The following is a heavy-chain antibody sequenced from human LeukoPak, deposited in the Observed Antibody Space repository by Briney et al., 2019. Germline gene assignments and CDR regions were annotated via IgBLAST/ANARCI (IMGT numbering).Heavy chain of an antibody. CDR3: AKEEDRGYSYGYYPLDY. Sequence: GGSLRLSCAASGFTVSSNYMTWVRQAPGKGLEWVSVIYSGGITYYADSVKGRFTISRDNSKNTLYLQMNSLRAEDTAVYYCAKEEDRGYSYGYYPLDYWGQGTLVTVSS. CDR1: GFTVSSNY. D-gene: IGHD5-18*01. V-gene: IGHV3-53*05. CDR2: IYSGGIT. J-gene: IGHJ4*02.